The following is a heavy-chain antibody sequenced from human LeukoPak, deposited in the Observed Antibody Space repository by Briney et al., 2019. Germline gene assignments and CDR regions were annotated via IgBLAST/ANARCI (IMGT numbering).Heavy chain of an antibody. Sequence: PSETLSLTCAVSGYSISSGYYWGGIRQPPGKGLEWIGSIYHSGSTYYNPSLKSRVTISVDTSKNQFSLKLSSVTAADTAVYYCARDRYCSSTSCYGGGYWGQGTLVTVSS. CDR2: IYHSGST. CDR3: ARDRYCSSTSCYGGGY. J-gene: IGHJ4*02. D-gene: IGHD2-2*01. V-gene: IGHV4-38-2*02. CDR1: GYSISSGYY.